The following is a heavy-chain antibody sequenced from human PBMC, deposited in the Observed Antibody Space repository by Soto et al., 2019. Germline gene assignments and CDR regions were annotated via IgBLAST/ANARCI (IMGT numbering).Heavy chain of an antibody. V-gene: IGHV1-69*06. CDR2: IIPIFGTA. CDR1: GGTFSSYA. D-gene: IGHD3-22*01. Sequence: SVKVSCKASGGTFSSYAISWVRQAPGQGLEWMGGIIPIFGTANYAQKFQGRVTITADKSTSTAYMELSSLRSEDTAVYYCASFPESKTYYYDSSGYYRPPTAYYFDYWGQGTLVTVSS. CDR3: ASFPESKTYYYDSSGYYRPPTAYYFDY. J-gene: IGHJ4*02.